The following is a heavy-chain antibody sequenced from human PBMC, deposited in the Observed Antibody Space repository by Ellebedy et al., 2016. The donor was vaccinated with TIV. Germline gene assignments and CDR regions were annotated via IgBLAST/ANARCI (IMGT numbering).Heavy chain of an antibody. J-gene: IGHJ4*02. CDR3: ARVGGYYSY. Sequence: GESLKISXAASGFTFSSYAMSWVRQAPGKGLEWVSAISGSGGSTYYADSVKGRFTISRDNSKNTLYLQMNSLRAEDTAVYYCARVGGYYSYWGQGTLVTVSS. V-gene: IGHV3-23*01. CDR2: ISGSGGST. CDR1: GFTFSSYA. D-gene: IGHD3-10*01.